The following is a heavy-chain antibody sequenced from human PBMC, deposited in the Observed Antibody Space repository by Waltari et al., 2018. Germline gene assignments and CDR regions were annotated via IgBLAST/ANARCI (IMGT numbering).Heavy chain of an antibody. CDR3: ASERITMVRGVTLPFDY. D-gene: IGHD3-10*01. Sequence: QLQLQESGPGLVKPSETLSLTCTVSGGSISSSRYYWGWIRQPPGKGLEWIGSIYYSGSTYYNPSLKSRVTISVDTSKNQFSLKLSSVTAADTAVYYCASERITMVRGVTLPFDYWGQGTLVTVSS. J-gene: IGHJ4*02. CDR2: IYYSGST. CDR1: GGSISSSRYY. V-gene: IGHV4-39*07.